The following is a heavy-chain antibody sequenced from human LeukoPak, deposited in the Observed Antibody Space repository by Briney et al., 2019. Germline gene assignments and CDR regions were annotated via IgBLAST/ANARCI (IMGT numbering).Heavy chain of an antibody. CDR3: ARVPLNSGSSPLDY. CDR1: GFTFGSSW. CDR2: ISGDESST. D-gene: IGHD3-10*01. V-gene: IGHV3-74*01. J-gene: IGHJ4*02. Sequence: PGGSLRLSCTASGFTFGSSWMHWVRQAPGKGLVWVSRISGDESSTRYADSVQGRFTISRDNAKNTLYLQMNSLRAEDTAVYYCARVPLNSGSSPLDYWGQGTLVTVSS.